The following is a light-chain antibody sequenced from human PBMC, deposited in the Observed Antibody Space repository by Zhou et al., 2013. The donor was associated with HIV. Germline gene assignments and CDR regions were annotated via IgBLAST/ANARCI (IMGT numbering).Light chain of an antibody. Sequence: EIVLTQSPATLSLSPGDRATLSCRASQSVSSHLAWYQQKPGQAPRLLIYGASSRATGIPDRFSGSGFGTDFTLTISRLEPEDFAVYYCQHYGGSPRFTFGGGTKVEIK. CDR2: GAS. V-gene: IGKV3-20*01. CDR1: QSVSSH. CDR3: QHYGGSPRFT. J-gene: IGKJ4*01.